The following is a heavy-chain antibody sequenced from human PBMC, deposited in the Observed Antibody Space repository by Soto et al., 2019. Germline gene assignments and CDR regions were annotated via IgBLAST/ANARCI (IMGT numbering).Heavy chain of an antibody. D-gene: IGHD6-19*01. CDR3: AKGEIAVAGNFDY. CDR2: ISWNSGSI. J-gene: IGHJ4*02. CDR1: GFTFDDYA. V-gene: IGHV3-9*01. Sequence: DVQLVESGGGLVQPGRSLRLSCAASGFTFDDYAMHWVRQAPGKGLEWVSGISWNSGSIGYADSVKGRFTISRDNAKNSLYLQMNSLRAEDTALYYCAKGEIAVAGNFDYWGQGTLVTVSS.